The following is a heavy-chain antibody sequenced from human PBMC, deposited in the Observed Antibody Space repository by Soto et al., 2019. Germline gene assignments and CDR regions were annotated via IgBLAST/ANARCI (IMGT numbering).Heavy chain of an antibody. Sequence: SETLSLTCAVYGGSFSGYYWSWIRQPPGKGLEWIGEINHSGSTNYNPSLKSRVTISVDTSKNQFSLKLSSVTAADTAVYYCARDMAPGKYGSLAAWWGQGTLVTVSS. CDR2: INHSGST. J-gene: IGHJ4*02. D-gene: IGHD3-10*01. CDR3: ARDMAPGKYGSLAAW. CDR1: GGSFSGYY. V-gene: IGHV4-34*01.